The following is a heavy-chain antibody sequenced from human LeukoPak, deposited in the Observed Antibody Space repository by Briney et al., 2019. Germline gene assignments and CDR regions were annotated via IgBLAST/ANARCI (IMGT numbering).Heavy chain of an antibody. Sequence: GGSLRLSCAASGFTFSSYAMSWVRQAPGKGLEWVSAISGSGGSTYYADSVKGRFTISRDNSKNTLCLQMNSLRAEDTAVYYCAKDRLWQQLEFDYWGQGTLVTVSS. D-gene: IGHD6-13*01. CDR1: GFTFSSYA. CDR3: AKDRLWQQLEFDY. V-gene: IGHV3-23*01. J-gene: IGHJ4*02. CDR2: ISGSGGST.